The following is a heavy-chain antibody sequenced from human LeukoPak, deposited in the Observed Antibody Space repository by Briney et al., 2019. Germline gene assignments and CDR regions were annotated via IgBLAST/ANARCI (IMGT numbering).Heavy chain of an antibody. V-gene: IGHV4-61*02. Sequence: SQTLSLTCTVSGGSISSGSYYWSWIRQPAGKGLEWIGRIYTSGSTNYNPSLKSRVTISVDTSKNQFSLKLSSVTAADTAVYYCARVMYYDFWSGYMDVWSKGTTVTVSS. CDR1: GGSISSGSYY. CDR3: ARVMYYDFWSGYMDV. J-gene: IGHJ6*03. D-gene: IGHD3-3*01. CDR2: IYTSGST.